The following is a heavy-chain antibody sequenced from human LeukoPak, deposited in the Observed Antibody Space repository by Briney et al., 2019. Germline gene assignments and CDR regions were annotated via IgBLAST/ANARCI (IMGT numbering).Heavy chain of an antibody. Sequence: SETLSLTCAVYGGSFSGYYWSWIRQPPGKGLEWIGEIYHSGSTNYNPSLKSRVTISVDTSKNQFSLKLSSVTAADTAVYYCARGGRVRDISVGYDYWGQGTLVTVSS. CDR3: ARGGRVRDISVGYDY. J-gene: IGHJ4*02. D-gene: IGHD2-15*01. V-gene: IGHV4-34*01. CDR2: IYHSGST. CDR1: GGSFSGYY.